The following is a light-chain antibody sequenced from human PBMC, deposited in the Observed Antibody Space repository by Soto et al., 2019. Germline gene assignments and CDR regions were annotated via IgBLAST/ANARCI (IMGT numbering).Light chain of an antibody. V-gene: IGLV1-51*02. J-gene: IGLJ1*01. CDR3: GTGDSSLTGYV. Sequence: QSVLTQPPSVSAAPGQKVTISCSGSSSNIGNNYVSWYQQLPGTAPKLLIYENNKRPSGIPDRFSGSKSGTSATLGITGLQTGDEADYYCGTGDSSLTGYVFRTGTKSPS. CDR1: SSNIGNNY. CDR2: ENN.